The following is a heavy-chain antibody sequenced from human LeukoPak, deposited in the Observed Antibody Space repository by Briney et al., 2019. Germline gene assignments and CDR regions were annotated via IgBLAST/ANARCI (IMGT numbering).Heavy chain of an antibody. D-gene: IGHD6-19*01. CDR3: TRNSGWYGLS. CDR1: GFTLSSYE. CDR2: IDYDGGSG. Sequence: GGSLRLSCTVSGFTLSSYEMSWIRQAPGKGLEWVSSIDYDGGSGHYADSVKGRFTISRDNSNNTLFLHLNSLRGEDAAVYYCTRNSGWYGLSWGQGTLVTVSS. V-gene: IGHV3-23*01. J-gene: IGHJ1*01.